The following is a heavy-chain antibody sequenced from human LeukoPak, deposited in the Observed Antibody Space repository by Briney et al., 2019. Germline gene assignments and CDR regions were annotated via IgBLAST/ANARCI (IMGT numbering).Heavy chain of an antibody. CDR2: IYYSGST. Sequence: SETLSLTCTVSGGSISSYYWSWIRQPPGKGLEWIGYIYYSGSTNYNPSLESRVTISVDTSKNQFSLKLSSVTAADTAVYYCARVVGERWLQSGRARYYFDYWGQGTLVTVSS. CDR3: ARVVGERWLQSGRARYYFDY. CDR1: GGSISSYY. V-gene: IGHV4-59*01. J-gene: IGHJ4*02. D-gene: IGHD5-24*01.